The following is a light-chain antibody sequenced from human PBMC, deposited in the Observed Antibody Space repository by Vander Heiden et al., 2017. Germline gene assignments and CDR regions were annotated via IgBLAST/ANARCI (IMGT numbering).Light chain of an antibody. J-gene: IGKJ2*01. CDR1: QSIDSSY. V-gene: IGKV3-20*01. CDR2: GAS. Sequence: EIVLTQSTGTLSLSPGDTATLSCRTSQSIDSSYLAWYQQKPGQAPRPLIYGASRRATGIPDRFSGSGSGTDFTLTISRLEPEDFAVYYCQQYGISPLYTFGQGTKLDIK. CDR3: QQYGISPLYT.